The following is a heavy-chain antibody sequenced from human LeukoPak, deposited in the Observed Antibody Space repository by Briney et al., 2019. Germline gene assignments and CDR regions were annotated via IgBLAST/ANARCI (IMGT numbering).Heavy chain of an antibody. CDR1: GFTFSSYS. CDR3: ARDSVGNRGYSGYNYPYCYYYYGMDV. V-gene: IGHV3-21*01. D-gene: IGHD5-12*01. Sequence: PGGSLRLSCAASGFTFSSYSMNWVRQAPGKGLEWVSSISSSSSYIYYADSVKGRFTISRDNAKNSLYLQMNSLRAEDTAVYYCARDSVGNRGYSGYNYPYCYYYYGMDVWGQGTTVTVSS. CDR2: ISSSSSYI. J-gene: IGHJ6*02.